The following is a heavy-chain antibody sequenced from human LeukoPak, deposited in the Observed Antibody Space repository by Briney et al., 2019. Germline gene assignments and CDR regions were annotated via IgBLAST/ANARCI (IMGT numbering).Heavy chain of an antibody. CDR1: GDSVSTNNVA. V-gene: IGHV6-1*01. CDR3: AREDLGAAYFDF. Sequence: SQTLSLTCAISGDSVSTNNVAWSWIRQSPLRGLEWLGRTYYRSKWYNDYAVSVKSRISINPDTSKNQFSLQLNSVTPDDTAVYYCAREDLGAAYFDFWGQGTLVTVSS. D-gene: IGHD3-16*01. CDR2: TYYRSKWYN. J-gene: IGHJ4*02.